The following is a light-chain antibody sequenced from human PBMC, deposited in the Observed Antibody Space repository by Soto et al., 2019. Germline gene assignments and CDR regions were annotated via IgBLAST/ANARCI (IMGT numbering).Light chain of an antibody. CDR3: SSYTSSSTLVV. J-gene: IGLJ7*01. Sequence: QSALTQPASVSGSPGQSITISCTGTSSDVGGYNYVSWYQQHPGKAPKLMIYDVSNRPSGVSNRFSGSKSGNTASLTISGLQAEEEADYYCSSYTSSSTLVVFGGGTPLTVL. CDR2: DVS. V-gene: IGLV2-14*01. CDR1: SSDVGGYNY.